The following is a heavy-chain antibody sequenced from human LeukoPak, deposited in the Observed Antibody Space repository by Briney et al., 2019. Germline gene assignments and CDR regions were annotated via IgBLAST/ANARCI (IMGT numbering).Heavy chain of an antibody. CDR1: GGSISSYY. Sequence: SETLSLTCTVSGGSISSYYWSWIRQPPGKGLEWIGYIYYSGTTNYNPSLKSRVTISVDTSKNLFSLKLSSVTAADTAVYYCARPGYCSGGSCYAFDPWGQGTLVTVSS. CDR3: ARPGYCSGGSCYAFDP. D-gene: IGHD2-15*01. J-gene: IGHJ5*02. CDR2: IYYSGTT. V-gene: IGHV4-59*01.